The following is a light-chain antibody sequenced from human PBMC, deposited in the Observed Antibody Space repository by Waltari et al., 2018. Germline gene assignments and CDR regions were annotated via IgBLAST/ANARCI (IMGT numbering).Light chain of an antibody. CDR1: ESVLSNY. Sequence: DIVLTQSPGTLSLSPGERATLSCRASESVLSNYLAWFQQKAGQTPRLLIYDASNRATGIPDRFSGSGSGTDFTLTISRLEPEDFAVYFCQQFGRTPWTFGQGTKVEIK. V-gene: IGKV3-20*01. CDR3: QQFGRTPWT. J-gene: IGKJ1*01. CDR2: DAS.